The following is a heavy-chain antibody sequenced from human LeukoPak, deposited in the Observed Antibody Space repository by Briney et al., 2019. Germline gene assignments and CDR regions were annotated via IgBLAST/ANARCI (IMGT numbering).Heavy chain of an antibody. Sequence: GGSLRLSCAASGFTFSDYYMSWIRQAPGKGLEWVANIKQDGSEKYYVDSVKGRFTISRDNAKNSLYLQMNSLRAEDTAVYYCARDKIVGATYFDYWGQGTLVTVSS. D-gene: IGHD1-26*01. CDR1: GFTFSDYY. CDR2: IKQDGSEK. J-gene: IGHJ4*02. CDR3: ARDKIVGATYFDY. V-gene: IGHV3-7*01.